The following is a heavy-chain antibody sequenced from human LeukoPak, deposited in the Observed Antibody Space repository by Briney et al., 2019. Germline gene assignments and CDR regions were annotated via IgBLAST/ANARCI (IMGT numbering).Heavy chain of an antibody. CDR1: GGSISSGDYY. J-gene: IGHJ2*01. V-gene: IGHV4-30-4*08. CDR2: ICYSGST. CDR3: AREDVYWYFDL. Sequence: SETLSLTCTVSGGSISSGDYYWSWIRQPPGKGLEWIGYICYSGSTYYNPSLKSRVTISVDTSKNQFSLKLSSVTAADTAVYYCAREDVYWYFDLWGRGTLVTVSS.